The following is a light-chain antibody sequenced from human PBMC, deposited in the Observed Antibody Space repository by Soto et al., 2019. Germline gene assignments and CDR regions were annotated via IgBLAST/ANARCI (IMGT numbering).Light chain of an antibody. Sequence: EIVLTQSPGTLSLSPGERATLSCRASQTVSSSYLAWYQQKPGQAPRLLISGASSRATGIPARFSGSGSGTDFTLTISSLEPEDFAIYYCQQRSNWPPKWTFGQGTKVDIK. CDR1: QTVSSSY. J-gene: IGKJ1*01. CDR3: QQRSNWPPKWT. V-gene: IGKV3D-20*02. CDR2: GAS.